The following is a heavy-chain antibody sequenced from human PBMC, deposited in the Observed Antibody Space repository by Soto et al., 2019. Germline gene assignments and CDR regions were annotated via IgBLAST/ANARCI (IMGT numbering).Heavy chain of an antibody. J-gene: IGHJ4*02. Sequence: QVQLVQSGGEVKKPGASVKVSCKASGYTFINYGITWVRQAPGQGLEWLAWINAYIAKTDNAQKVQGRVTMTADTLKRTAFLELRTLTSDDAAVNDCARGDGDTLDYWGQGTVVTVTS. V-gene: IGHV1-18*01. CDR3: ARGDGDTLDY. CDR1: GYTFINYG. D-gene: IGHD2-21*02. CDR2: INAYIAKT.